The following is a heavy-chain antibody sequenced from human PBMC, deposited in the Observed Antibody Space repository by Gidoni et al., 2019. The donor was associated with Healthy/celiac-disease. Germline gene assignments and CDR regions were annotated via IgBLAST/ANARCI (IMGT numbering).Heavy chain of an antibody. D-gene: IGHD6-13*01. Sequence: QVQLVQSGAAVKKPGASVKVSCKASGYTFTGYYMHWVRQAPGQGLEWMGWINPNSGGTNYAQKVQGRVTMTRDTSISTAYMELSRLRSDDTAVYYCARDIAAAGTDYWGQGTLVTVSS. CDR2: INPNSGGT. CDR1: GYTFTGYY. J-gene: IGHJ4*02. CDR3: ARDIAAAGTDY. V-gene: IGHV1-2*02.